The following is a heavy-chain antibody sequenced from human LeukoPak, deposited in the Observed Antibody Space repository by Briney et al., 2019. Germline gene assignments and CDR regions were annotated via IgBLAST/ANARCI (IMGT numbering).Heavy chain of an antibody. D-gene: IGHD6-13*01. J-gene: IGHJ5*02. V-gene: IGHV1-69*13. CDR3: AREEREQQPVRFDP. Sequence: VASVKVSCKASGGTFSSYAISWVRQAPGQGLEWMGGIIPIFGTANYAQKFQGRVTITADESTSTAYMELSSLRSEDTAVYYCAREEREQQPVRFDPWGQGTLVTVSS. CDR2: IIPIFGTA. CDR1: GGTFSSYA.